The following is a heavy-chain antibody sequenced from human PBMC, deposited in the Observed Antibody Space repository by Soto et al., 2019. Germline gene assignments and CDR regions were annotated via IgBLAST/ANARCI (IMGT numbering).Heavy chain of an antibody. J-gene: IGHJ4*02. D-gene: IGHD2-15*01. CDR1: GGSISSGGYY. Sequence: QVQLQESGPGLVKPSQTLSLTCTVSGGSISSGGYYWSWIRQHPGKGLEWIGYIYYSGSTYYNPSRKGRVTISVDTSKNQFSLKLSSVTAADTAVYYCAREPGYCSGGSCYSSLLVDYWGQGTLVTVSS. CDR2: IYYSGST. V-gene: IGHV4-31*03. CDR3: AREPGYCSGGSCYSSLLVDY.